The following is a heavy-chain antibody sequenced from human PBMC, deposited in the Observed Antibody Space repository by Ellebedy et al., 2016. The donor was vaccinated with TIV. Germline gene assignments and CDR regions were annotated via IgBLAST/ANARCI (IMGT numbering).Heavy chain of an antibody. CDR3: ARDSASHLRFSYTDY. CDR1: GFSISGYE. CDR2: ISYDSSYT. V-gene: IGHV3-21*01. J-gene: IGHJ4*02. Sequence: GGSLRLXCATSGFSISGYEMSWVRQAPGKGLEWVSSISYDSSYTYYAGSVRGRFTISRDNAKDSVFLEMNSLRAEDTAVYYCARDSASHLRFSYTDYWGRGTLIAVSS. D-gene: IGHD4-11*01.